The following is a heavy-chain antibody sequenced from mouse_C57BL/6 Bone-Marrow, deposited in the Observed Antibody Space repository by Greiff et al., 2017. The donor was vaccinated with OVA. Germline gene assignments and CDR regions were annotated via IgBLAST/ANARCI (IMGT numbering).Heavy chain of an antibody. D-gene: IGHD6-1*01. CDR2: ISTGGGST. V-gene: IGHV5-12*01. Sequence: EVQVEESGGGLVQPGGSLKLSCAASGFTFSDYYMYWVRQTPEKRLEWVAYISTGGGSTYYPDNVKGRFTISRDNAKNTLYLQMSRLKSEVTAMYYCARHADAWGQGTLVTVSA. CDR1: GFTFSDYY. J-gene: IGHJ3*01. CDR3: ARHADA.